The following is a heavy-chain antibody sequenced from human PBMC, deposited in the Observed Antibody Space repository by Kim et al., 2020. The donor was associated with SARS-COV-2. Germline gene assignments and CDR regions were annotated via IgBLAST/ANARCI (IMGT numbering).Heavy chain of an antibody. Sequence: SVKVSCKASGGTFSSYAISWVRQAPGQGLEWMGGIIPIFGTANYAQKFQGRVTITADESTSTAYMELSSLRSEDTAVYYCARDITGAPGDAFDIWGQGTMVTVSS. V-gene: IGHV1-69*13. CDR3: ARDITGAPGDAFDI. CDR2: IIPIFGTA. CDR1: GGTFSSYA. J-gene: IGHJ3*02. D-gene: IGHD1-20*01.